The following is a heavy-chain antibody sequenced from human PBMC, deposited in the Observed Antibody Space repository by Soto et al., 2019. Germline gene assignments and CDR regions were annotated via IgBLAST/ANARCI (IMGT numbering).Heavy chain of an antibody. Sequence: SETLSLTCTVSGGSISSSSYYRGWIRQPPEKGLEWIGSIYYSGSTYYNPSLKSRVTISVDTSKNQFSLKLSSVTAADTAVYYCARQRWSSTSCYARLLVYWGQGTLVTVSS. V-gene: IGHV4-39*01. CDR3: ARQRWSSTSCYARLLVY. CDR1: GGSISSSSYY. CDR2: IYYSGST. D-gene: IGHD2-2*01. J-gene: IGHJ4*02.